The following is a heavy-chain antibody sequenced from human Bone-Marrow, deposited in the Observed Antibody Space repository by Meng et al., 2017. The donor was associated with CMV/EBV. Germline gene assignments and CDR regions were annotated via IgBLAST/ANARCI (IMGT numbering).Heavy chain of an antibody. Sequence: GYYWSWLRQPPGKGLEWIGEINHSGSTNYNPSLKSRVTISVDTSKNQFSLKLSSVTAADTAVYYCARGKKTHRPFLGVVINQLWFDPWGQGTLVTVSS. V-gene: IGHV4-34*01. J-gene: IGHJ5*02. CDR3: ARGKKTHRPFLGVVINQLWFDP. CDR1: GYY. D-gene: IGHD3-3*01. CDR2: INHSGST.